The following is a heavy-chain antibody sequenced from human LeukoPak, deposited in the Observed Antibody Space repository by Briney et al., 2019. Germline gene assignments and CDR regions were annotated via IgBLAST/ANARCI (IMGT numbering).Heavy chain of an antibody. CDR2: IIHSGST. D-gene: IGHD3-22*01. V-gene: IGHV4-34*01. CDR3: ARGRGRGTYYYDSSGYWDY. J-gene: IGHJ4*02. Sequence: PSGTLSLTCAVYGGSFSGYYWSWLRQPPRKGLEWVGEIIHSGSTNYNPSLKSRVSISVDTSKNQLSLKLSSVTAADTAVYYCARGRGRGTYYYDSSGYWDYWGQGTLVTVSS. CDR1: GGSFSGYY.